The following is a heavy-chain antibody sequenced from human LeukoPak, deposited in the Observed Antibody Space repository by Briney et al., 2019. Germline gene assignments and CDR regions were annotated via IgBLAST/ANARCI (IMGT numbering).Heavy chain of an antibody. D-gene: IGHD2-2*01. CDR2: IYPGDSDT. J-gene: IGHJ5*02. CDR1: GYSFTSYW. CDR3: ARRVEIVVVPAEIWFDP. V-gene: IGHV5-51*01. Sequence: GESLKISCKGSGYSFTSYWIGWVRQLPGKGLEWMGIIYPGDSDTRYSPSFQGQVTISADKSISTPYLQWSSLKASDTAMYYCARRVEIVVVPAEIWFDPWGQGTLVTVSS.